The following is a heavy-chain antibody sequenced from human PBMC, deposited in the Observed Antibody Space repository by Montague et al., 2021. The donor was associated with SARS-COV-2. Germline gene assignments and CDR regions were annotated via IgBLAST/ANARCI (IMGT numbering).Heavy chain of an antibody. D-gene: IGHD3-22*01. V-gene: IGHV3-23*01. CDR3: ARDRPNYDDGSGYVLKADAFDI. CDR1: GFTFSSYA. Sequence: SLRLSCAASGFTFSSYAMTWVRQAPGKGLGWVSAISGSGFTTYYADSVKGRFTVSRDNSKNTVYLQMNSLRGEDTAAYFCARDRPNYDDGSGYVLKADAFDIWGRGTMVTVSS. CDR2: ISGSGFTT. J-gene: IGHJ3*02.